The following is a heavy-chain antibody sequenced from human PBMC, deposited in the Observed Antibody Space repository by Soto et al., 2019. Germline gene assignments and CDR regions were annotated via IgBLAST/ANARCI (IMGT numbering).Heavy chain of an antibody. CDR3: AKVQAEWYSSSWYYFYY. V-gene: IGHV3-23*01. CDR2: ISGSGGST. CDR1: GFTFSSYA. J-gene: IGHJ4*02. Sequence: GGSLRLSCAASGFTFSSYAMSWVRQAPGKGLEWVSAISGSGGSTYYADSVKGRFTISRDNSKNTLYLQMNSLRAEDTAVYYCAKVQAEWYSSSWYYFYYWGQGTLVTVSS. D-gene: IGHD6-13*01.